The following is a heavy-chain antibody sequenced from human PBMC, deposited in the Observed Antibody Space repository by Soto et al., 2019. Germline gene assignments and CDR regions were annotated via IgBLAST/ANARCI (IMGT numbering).Heavy chain of an antibody. V-gene: IGHV1-8*01. CDR1: GYTFTNYD. Sequence: QVQLVQSGAEVKKPGASVKVSCETSGYTFTNYDINWVRQAAGQGLEWMGWINPDSDNTGYAQKFQGRVTMTRDTSQSPAYKELNSLRSEDTAVYYCARGRRYCTTTSRYPPALFPLRMDVWGQGTTVTVSS. CDR2: INPDSDNT. CDR3: ARGRRYCTTTSRYPPALFPLRMDV. D-gene: IGHD2-2*01. J-gene: IGHJ6*02.